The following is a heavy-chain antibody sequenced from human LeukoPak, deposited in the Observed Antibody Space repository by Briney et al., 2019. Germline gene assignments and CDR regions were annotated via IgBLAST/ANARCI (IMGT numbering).Heavy chain of an antibody. J-gene: IGHJ3*02. CDR1: GYTFTSYG. CDR3: ASGHLDAFDI. V-gene: IGHV1-18*01. Sequence: ASAKVSCKASGYTFTSYGISWGRRAPPQRLQWRVWIIAYNGNTNYAQKLQGRVTMTTDTSTRTAYMELRRPRSDGTAVYYCASGHLDAFDIWGQGKMVTVSS. CDR2: IIAYNGNT.